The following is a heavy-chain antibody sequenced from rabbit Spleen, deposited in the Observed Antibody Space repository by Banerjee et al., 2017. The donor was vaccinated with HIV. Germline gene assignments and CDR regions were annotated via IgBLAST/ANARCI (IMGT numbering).Heavy chain of an antibody. D-gene: IGHD1-1*01. V-gene: IGHV1S45*01. CDR1: GFDFSSNA. CDR2: IFAASGNT. Sequence: QEQLEESGGGLVKPGASLTLTCTASGFDFSSNAMCWVRQAPGKGPEWIACIFAASGNTYHASWAKGRFTISKTSPTTVTLQMTSLTAADTATYFCARDLDAVIGWNFSLWGQGTLVTVS. J-gene: IGHJ4*01. CDR3: ARDLDAVIGWNFSL.